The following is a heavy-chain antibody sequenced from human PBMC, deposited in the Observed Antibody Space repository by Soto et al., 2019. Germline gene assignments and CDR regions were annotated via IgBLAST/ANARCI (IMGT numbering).Heavy chain of an antibody. Sequence: SGPTLVNPTETLTLTCTFSVFSITSPGMSVSWIRQPPGRALEWLALIERDDDDKYYSTSLKTRLTISKDTRKNQVVLTMANMDPADTATYYCARSIRGPRKFNGMDVWGQGTTVNVSS. CDR3: ARSIRGPRKFNGMDV. V-gene: IGHV2-70*13. D-gene: IGHD1-20*01. J-gene: IGHJ6*02. CDR1: VFSITSPGMS. CDR2: IERDDDDK.